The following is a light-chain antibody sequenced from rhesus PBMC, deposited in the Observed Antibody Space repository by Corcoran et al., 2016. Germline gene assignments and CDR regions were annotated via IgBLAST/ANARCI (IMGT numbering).Light chain of an antibody. J-gene: IGLJ1*01. CDR3: NSYAGSGTFI. V-gene: IGLV2-32*02. CDR2: EVI. Sequence: QAALTQPRSVSGSPGQSVTISCTGTSSDIGAYNYVSWYQQHPGTAPKLMISEVIKRPSGVSDRFSGSKSGNTASLTISGLQAEDEADYYCNSYAGSGTFIFGAGTRLTVL. CDR1: SSDIGAYNY.